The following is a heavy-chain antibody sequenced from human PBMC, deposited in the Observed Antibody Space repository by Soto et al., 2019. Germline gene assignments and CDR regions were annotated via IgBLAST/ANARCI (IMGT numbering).Heavy chain of an antibody. J-gene: IGHJ4*02. D-gene: IGHD2-2*01. Sequence: QVQLVQSGAEVKKPGASVKVSCKASGYTFTSYYIIWVRQAPGQGLEWMGWISGYNGNTNYAQKLQGRVTMTTDTPPSTAYMELRSLTSDDPAVYYCAREGPPSMHWGQGTLVTVSS. CDR3: AREGPPSMH. V-gene: IGHV1-18*01. CDR2: ISGYNGNT. CDR1: GYTFTSYY.